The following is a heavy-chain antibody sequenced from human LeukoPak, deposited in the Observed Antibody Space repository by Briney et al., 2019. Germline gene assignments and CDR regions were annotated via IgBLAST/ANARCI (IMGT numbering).Heavy chain of an antibody. CDR3: ARGRYFDY. CDR1: GLTFSSYS. J-gene: IGHJ4*02. CDR2: ISSSSSAI. V-gene: IGHV3-48*01. Sequence: GRSLRLSCAASGLTFSSYSMNWVRQTPGKGLEWVSYISSSSSAIYYADSVKGRFTISRDNARNSLYPQMNSLRAEDTAVYHCARGRYFDYWGQGTLVTVSS.